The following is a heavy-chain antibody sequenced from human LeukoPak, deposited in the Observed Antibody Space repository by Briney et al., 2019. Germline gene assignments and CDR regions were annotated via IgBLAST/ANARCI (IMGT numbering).Heavy chain of an antibody. V-gene: IGHV3-33*01. CDR2: IWYDGSNQ. J-gene: IGHJ3*01. CDR3: ARDPNGDYVGAFEF. Sequence: GRSLRLSCAASGFTFSNHGMHWVRQAPGKGLEWVAVIWYDGSNQYYADSVKGRFTISRDNSKNMVYLQMNSLRAEDTATYYCARDPNGDYVGAFEFWGQGTMVSVSS. D-gene: IGHD4-17*01. CDR1: GFTFSNHG.